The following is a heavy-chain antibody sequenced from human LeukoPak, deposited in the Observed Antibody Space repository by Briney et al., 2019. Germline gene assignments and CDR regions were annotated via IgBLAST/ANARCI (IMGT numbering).Heavy chain of an antibody. CDR2: ISDRGGST. J-gene: IGHJ6*03. CDR1: GFTFSSHA. V-gene: IGHV3-23*01. CDR3: AKDREYYMDV. Sequence: PGGSLRLSCAASGFTFSSHALSWVRQAPGKGLDFVSSISDRGGSTYYADSVKGRFTISRDNSKNTLYLQVNSLRAEDTAVYYCAKDREYYMDVWGKGTTVTVSS.